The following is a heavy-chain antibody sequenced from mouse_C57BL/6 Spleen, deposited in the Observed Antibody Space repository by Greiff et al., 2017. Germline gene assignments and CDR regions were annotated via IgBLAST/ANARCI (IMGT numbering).Heavy chain of an antibody. CDR1: GYSITSGYY. D-gene: IGHD2-2*01. CDR2: ISYDGSN. Sequence: VQLQESGPGLVKPSQSLSLTCSVTGYSITSGYYWNWLRQFPGNKLEWMGYISYDGSNNYNPSLKNRISITRYTSKNQFFLKLNSVTTEDTATYYCANGYDGGVWFAYWGQGTLVTVSA. CDR3: ANGYDGGVWFAY. J-gene: IGHJ3*01. V-gene: IGHV3-6*01.